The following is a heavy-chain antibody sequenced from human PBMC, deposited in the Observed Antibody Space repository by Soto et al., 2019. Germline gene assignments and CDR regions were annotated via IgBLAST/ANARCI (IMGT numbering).Heavy chain of an antibody. V-gene: IGHV1-46*01. CDR3: ASHLGGYCSSTSCYRNQMDY. J-gene: IGHJ4*02. D-gene: IGHD2-2*02. Sequence: QVQLVQSGAEVKKPGASVKVSCKASGYTFTSYYMDLVRQAPGQGLEWMGIINPSGGSTSYAQKFQGRVTMTRDTSTSTVYMELSSLRSEDTAVYYCASHLGGYCSSTSCYRNQMDYWGQGTLVSVSS. CDR1: GYTFTSYY. CDR2: INPSGGST.